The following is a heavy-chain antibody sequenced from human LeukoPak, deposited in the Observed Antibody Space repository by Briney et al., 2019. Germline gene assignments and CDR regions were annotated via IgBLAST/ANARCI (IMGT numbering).Heavy chain of an antibody. CDR3: ARVNGASY. CDR1: GFTISSYW. D-gene: IGHD2-8*01. J-gene: IGHJ4*02. V-gene: IGHV3-66*01. CDR2: IYSGGST. Sequence: PGGSLRLSCAASGFTISSYWMSWVRQAPGKGLEWVSVIYSGGSTYYADSVKGRFTISRDNAKNTLYLQMNSLRAEDTAVYYCARVNGASYWGQGTLVTVSS.